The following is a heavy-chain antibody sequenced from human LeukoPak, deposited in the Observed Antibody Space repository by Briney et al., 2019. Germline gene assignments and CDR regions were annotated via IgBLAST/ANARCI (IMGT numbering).Heavy chain of an antibody. J-gene: IGHJ3*02. CDR3: ARAPTLAARMWAFDI. V-gene: IGHV4-61*02. CDR2: IYTSGGT. D-gene: IGHD6-6*01. CDR1: GGSISSGGYY. Sequence: SETLSPTCTVSGGSISSGGYYWTWIRQPAGKGLEWIGRIYTSGGTNYNPSLKSRVTISVDTSKNQFSLKLSSVTAADTAVYYCARAPTLAARMWAFDIWGQGTVVTVSS.